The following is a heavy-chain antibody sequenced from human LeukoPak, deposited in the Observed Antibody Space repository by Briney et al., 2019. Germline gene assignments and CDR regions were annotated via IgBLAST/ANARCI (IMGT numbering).Heavy chain of an antibody. CDR1: GFTFSNYA. D-gene: IGHD6-13*01. V-gene: IGHV3-30*04. J-gene: IGHJ4*02. CDR3: ATGPLSRYSSSPYDY. CDR2: ISYDGSNK. Sequence: GRSLRLSCAASGFTFSNYAMHWVRQAPGKGLEWVAVISYDGSNKYYADSVKGRFTISRDNSKNTLYLQMNSLRAEDTAVYYCATGPLSRYSSSPYDYWGRGTLVTVSS.